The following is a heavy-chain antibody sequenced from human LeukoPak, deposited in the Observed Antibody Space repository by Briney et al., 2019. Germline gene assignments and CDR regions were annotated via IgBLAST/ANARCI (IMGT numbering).Heavy chain of an antibody. Sequence: SETLSLTCTVSGYSISSGYYWGWIRQPPGKGLEWIGSIYHSGSTYYNPSLKSRVTISVDTSKNQFSLKLSSVTAADTAVYYCAKDGGGSYFPYYYMDVWGKGTTVTVSS. J-gene: IGHJ6*03. D-gene: IGHD1-26*01. CDR2: IYHSGST. V-gene: IGHV4-38-2*02. CDR3: AKDGGGSYFPYYYMDV. CDR1: GYSISSGYY.